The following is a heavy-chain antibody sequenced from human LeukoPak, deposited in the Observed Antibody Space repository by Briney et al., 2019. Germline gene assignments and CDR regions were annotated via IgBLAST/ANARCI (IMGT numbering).Heavy chain of an antibody. J-gene: IGHJ4*02. V-gene: IGHV3-74*01. D-gene: IGHD4-11*01. CDR2: IYSGGST. CDR1: GFSFNNYW. CDR3: ARGLQGIDY. Sequence: GGSLRLSCAASGFSFNNYWMHWVRQAPGKGLEWVSVIYSGGSTYYADSVKGRFTISRDNAQNTLYLQMNSLRAGDTAVYYCARGLQGIDYWGQGTLVTVSS.